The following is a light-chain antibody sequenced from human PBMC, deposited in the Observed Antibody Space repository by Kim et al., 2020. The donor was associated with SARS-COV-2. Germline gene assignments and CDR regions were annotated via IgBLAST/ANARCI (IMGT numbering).Light chain of an antibody. CDR3: QQYNNWPRT. CDR2: DAS. J-gene: IGKJ1*01. Sequence: EMLMTQSPATLSVSPGERATLSCRASQSVSSNLAWYQQKPGQTPRLLIYDASTRATGIPVRFSGSGSGTEFTLTISGLQSEDFAVYYCQQYNNWPRTFGQGTKVDIK. V-gene: IGKV3-15*01. CDR1: QSVSSN.